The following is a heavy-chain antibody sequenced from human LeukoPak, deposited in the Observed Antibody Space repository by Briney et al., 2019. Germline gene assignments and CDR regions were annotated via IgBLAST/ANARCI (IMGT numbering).Heavy chain of an antibody. CDR3: ARTRYYYNSRSYGAPYYFDY. Sequence: GGSLRLSCAASGFTFSSFWMRWVRQAPGKGLELVANIKQDGSEKYYVDSVQGRFTISRDNAKNSLYLQMNSLRVEDTAVYYCARTRYYYNSRSYGAPYYFDYWGQGTLVTVSS. D-gene: IGHD3-10*01. CDR2: IKQDGSEK. CDR1: GFTFSSFW. V-gene: IGHV3-7*01. J-gene: IGHJ4*02.